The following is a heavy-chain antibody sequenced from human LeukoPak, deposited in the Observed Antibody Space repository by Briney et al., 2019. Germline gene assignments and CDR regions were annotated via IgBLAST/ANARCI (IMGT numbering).Heavy chain of an antibody. V-gene: IGHV4-59*01. CDR1: GDSISATY. CDR3: VKFGVDYDMGV. D-gene: IGHD3-16*01. Sequence: SETLSLTCTVSGDSISATYWTWVRQPPGQGLEWIGQIHYSGRADYKPSLKRRITISVDTSKNQMSLTLTSVTAADTAIYYCVKFGVDYDMGVWGQGTTVTVSS. J-gene: IGHJ6*02. CDR2: IHYSGRA.